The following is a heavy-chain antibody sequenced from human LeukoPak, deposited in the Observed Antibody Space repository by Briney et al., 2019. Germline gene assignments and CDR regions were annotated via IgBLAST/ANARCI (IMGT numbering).Heavy chain of an antibody. V-gene: IGHV3-15*01. CDR3: VTRVTSTGDY. J-gene: IGHJ4*02. CDR2: IKRKSDGGAT. CDR1: GFTFSNVW. D-gene: IGHD3-16*01. Sequence: GGSLRLSCEASGFTFSNVWMNWVRQAPGKGLEWIGRIKRKSDGGATEYAASVTGRFTISRDDSKNTVYLQMSSLITEDSALYYCVTRVTSTGDYWGQGTLVTVSS.